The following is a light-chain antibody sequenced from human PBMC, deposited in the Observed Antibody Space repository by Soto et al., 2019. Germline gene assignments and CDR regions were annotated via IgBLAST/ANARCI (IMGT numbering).Light chain of an antibody. CDR1: RTNIGNNA. Sequence: QSVLTQTPSASGTPGQTVTISCSGSRTNIGNNAVSWYQQFPGTAPKLLIYNNNQRPSGVPDRFSGSKSCTSASLAISGLQSEDEADYYCATWDDSLNARGVFGGGTKLTVL. CDR3: ATWDDSLNARGV. J-gene: IGLJ3*02. CDR2: NNN. V-gene: IGLV1-44*01.